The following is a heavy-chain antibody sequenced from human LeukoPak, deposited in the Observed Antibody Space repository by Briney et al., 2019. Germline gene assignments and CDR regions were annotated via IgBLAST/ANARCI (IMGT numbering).Heavy chain of an antibody. CDR1: GYTFTSYG. Sequence: ASVTVSCKASGYTFTSYGISWVRQAPGQGLEWMGWISAYNGNTNYAQKLHGRVTMTTDTSTSTAYMELRSLRSDDTAVYYCARTSYDSSGYSSWFDPWGQGTLVTVSS. D-gene: IGHD3-22*01. J-gene: IGHJ5*02. CDR3: ARTSYDSSGYSSWFDP. V-gene: IGHV1-18*01. CDR2: ISAYNGNT.